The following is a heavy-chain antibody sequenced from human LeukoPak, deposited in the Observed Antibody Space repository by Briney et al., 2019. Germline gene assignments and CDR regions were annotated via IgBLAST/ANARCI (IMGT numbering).Heavy chain of an antibody. CDR2: ILYDGSRK. D-gene: IGHD6-13*01. V-gene: IGHV3-30*18. CDR3: ANFEGSSQAFHI. J-gene: IGHJ3*02. CDR1: GFTFTNYA. Sequence: GGSLRLSCAASGFTFTNYAMHWVRQAPGKGLEWVANILYDGSRKNYADTVKGRFSVYRDNSNYSLYLQMNSLRIEDTAVYYCANFEGSSQAFHIWGQGTLVTVSS.